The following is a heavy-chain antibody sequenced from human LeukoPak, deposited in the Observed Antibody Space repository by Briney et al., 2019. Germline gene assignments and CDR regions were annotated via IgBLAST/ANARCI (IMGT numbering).Heavy chain of an antibody. J-gene: IGHJ5*01. CDR1: GYSFTDHG. V-gene: IGHV1-18*01. Sequence: ASVKVSCKASGYSFTDHGITWVRQAPGQGLEWMGWISGYKGLTKYAQKFQRRVTMTTDTSTTTVYMELRSLRPDDTAVYYCARDVGSTSTNWFDSWGQGTLVSVSS. CDR2: ISGYKGLT. D-gene: IGHD2-2*01. CDR3: ARDVGSTSTNWFDS.